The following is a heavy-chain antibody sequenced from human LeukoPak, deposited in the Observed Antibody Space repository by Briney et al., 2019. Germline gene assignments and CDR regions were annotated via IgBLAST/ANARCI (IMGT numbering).Heavy chain of an antibody. CDR2: SYYSGST. V-gene: IGHV4-59*01. CDR1: RGSNSTFY. Sequence: SETLSLTCTVSRGSNSTFYWGWIRQPPGKGLEWIGYSYYSGSTTHNPSLQSRVTISVDTSRNQFSLKRTSVTAAATALYYCARACGGYSFDYWGQGTLVTVSS. CDR3: ARACGGYSFDY. D-gene: IGHD5-18*01. J-gene: IGHJ4*02.